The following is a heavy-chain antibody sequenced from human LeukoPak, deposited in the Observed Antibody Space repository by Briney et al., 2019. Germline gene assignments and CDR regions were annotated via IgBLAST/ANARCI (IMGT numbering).Heavy chain of an antibody. CDR2: FFYGGSA. Sequence: SGPTLVNPTQTLTLTCTFSGFSLSTSGMCVSWIRQPPGKGLEWIGSFFYGGSAYNNPSLKGRVTISVDTSKNQLSLKLSSVTAADTAIYYCASLYCGADCYSGGYFQRWGQGTLVTVSS. CDR3: ASLYCGADCYSGGYFQR. J-gene: IGHJ1*01. D-gene: IGHD2-21*02. V-gene: IGHV4-39*07. CDR1: GFSLSTSGMC.